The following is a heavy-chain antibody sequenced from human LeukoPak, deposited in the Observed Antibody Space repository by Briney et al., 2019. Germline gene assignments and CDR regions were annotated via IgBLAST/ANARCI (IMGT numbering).Heavy chain of an antibody. J-gene: IGHJ6*02. CDR2: ISSSSTI. CDR1: GFTLSSYS. Sequence: PGGSLRLSCAASGFTLSSYSMNWVRQAPGKGLEWVSYISSSSTIYYADSVKGRFTISRDNAKNSLYLQMNSLRDEDTAVYYCARGELPRLYDILTGLVYYYYGMDVWGQGTTVTVSS. V-gene: IGHV3-48*02. CDR3: ARGELPRLYDILTGLVYYYYGMDV. D-gene: IGHD3-9*01.